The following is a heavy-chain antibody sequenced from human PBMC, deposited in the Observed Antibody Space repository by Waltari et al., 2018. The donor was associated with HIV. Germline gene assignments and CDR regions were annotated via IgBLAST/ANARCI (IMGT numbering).Heavy chain of an antibody. CDR3: ASPITMIAGFDS. J-gene: IGHJ4*02. D-gene: IGHD2-21*01. Sequence: EVRLVQSGGGLVQPGGSLRLSCAASGFTFRTYSMNWVRQAPGMGLEWIAYISVTSSVIYYADSVKGRFTIARDNANSSLYLQMDSLRAEDTAVYFCASPITMIAGFDSWGQGTLVTVSS. V-gene: IGHV3-48*04. CDR2: ISVTSSVI. CDR1: GFTFRTYS.